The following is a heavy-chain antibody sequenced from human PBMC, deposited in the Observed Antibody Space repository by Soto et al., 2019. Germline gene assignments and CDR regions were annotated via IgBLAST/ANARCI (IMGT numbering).Heavy chain of an antibody. CDR2: INHSGST. D-gene: IGHD6-13*01. CDR3: ARGGGRSSWYKNWFDP. CDR1: GGSFSGYY. J-gene: IGHJ5*02. Sequence: SETLSLTCAVYGGSFSGYYWSWIRQPPGKGLEWIGEINHSGSTNYNPSLKSRVTISVDTSKNQFSLKLSSVTAADTAVYYCARGGGRSSWYKNWFDPWGQGTPVT. V-gene: IGHV4-34*01.